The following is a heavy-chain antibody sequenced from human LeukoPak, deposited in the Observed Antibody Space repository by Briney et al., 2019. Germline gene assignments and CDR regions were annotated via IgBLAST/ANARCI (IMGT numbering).Heavy chain of an antibody. CDR3: ARVGSGWYGFDY. V-gene: IGHV1-24*01. CDR1: GYTLTELS. D-gene: IGHD6-19*01. CDR2: FDPEDGET. J-gene: IGHJ4*02. Sequence: GASVKVSCKVSGYTLTELSMHWVRQAPGKGLEWMGGFDPEDGETIYAQKFQGRVTMTRDTSTSTVYMELSSLRSEDTAVYYCARVGSGWYGFDYWGQGTLVTVSS.